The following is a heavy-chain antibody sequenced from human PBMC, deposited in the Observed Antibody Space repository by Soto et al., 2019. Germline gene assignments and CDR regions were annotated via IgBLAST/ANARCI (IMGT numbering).Heavy chain of an antibody. CDR2: IVVGSGNT. D-gene: IGHD1-26*01. Sequence: SVKVSCKASGFTFTSSAVQWVRQARGQRLEWIGWIVVGSGNTNYAQKFQERVTITRDMSTSTAYMELSSLRSEDTAVYYCAADPGSGSYYDRLYYFDYWGQGTLVTVSS. J-gene: IGHJ4*02. CDR1: GFTFTSSA. V-gene: IGHV1-58*01. CDR3: AADPGSGSYYDRLYYFDY.